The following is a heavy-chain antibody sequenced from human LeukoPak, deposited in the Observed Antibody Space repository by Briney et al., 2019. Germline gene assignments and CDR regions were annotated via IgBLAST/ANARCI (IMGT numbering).Heavy chain of an antibody. V-gene: IGHV3-23*01. CDR1: GFTFSSYA. Sequence: GGSLRLSCAASGFTFSSYAMSWVRQAPGKGLEWVSAISGSGGSTYYADSVKGRFTISRDNSKNALYLQMNSLRAEDTAVYYCAKVQAVAVAGCFDYWGQGTLVTVSS. D-gene: IGHD6-19*01. J-gene: IGHJ4*02. CDR3: AKVQAVAVAGCFDY. CDR2: ISGSGGST.